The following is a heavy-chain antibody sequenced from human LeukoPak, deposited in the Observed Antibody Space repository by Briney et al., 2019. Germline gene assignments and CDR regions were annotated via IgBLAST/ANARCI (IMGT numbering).Heavy chain of an antibody. CDR1: GSIFTSYW. J-gene: IGHJ4*02. V-gene: IGHV5-51*01. CDR2: IYPGDSDT. Sequence: GASLQISCKGSGSIFTSYWIGGVRPLPGKGLEGMGIIYPGDSDTRYSPSFQGQVTISADKSISTHYLQWSSLKASDTAMYYCARQGSSWYLDYWGQGTLVTVSS. CDR3: ARQGSSWYLDY. D-gene: IGHD6-13*01.